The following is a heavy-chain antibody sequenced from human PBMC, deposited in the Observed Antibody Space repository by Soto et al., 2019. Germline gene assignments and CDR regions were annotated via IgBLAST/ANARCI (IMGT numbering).Heavy chain of an antibody. V-gene: IGHV3-23*01. J-gene: IGHJ4*02. CDR1: GFSFSNYA. CDR2: IKDSGDDT. CDR3: VKGGASYTSCWYAN. D-gene: IGHD6-13*01. Sequence: VELLESGGGLVQPGGSLTLSCTASGFSFSNYAMHWVRQAPGKGLEWVSTIKDSGDDTYYLASVPGRFIISRDYSRNTLYLQMTSLRAEDTALYHCVKGGASYTSCWYANWGQGILVTVSS.